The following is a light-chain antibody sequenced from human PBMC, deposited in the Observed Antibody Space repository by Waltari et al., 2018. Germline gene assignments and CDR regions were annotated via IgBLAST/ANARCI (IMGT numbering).Light chain of an antibody. CDR2: GAS. CDR3: QQYATTPPD. CDR1: QSISSSN. J-gene: IGKJ3*01. V-gene: IGKV3-20*01. Sequence: EVVLTQSPGTLSLSPGERATLSCRASQSISSSNVAGDQQKPGQAPRRLICGASRRATGIPDRCRGSGSGTDFRLTISRLEPEDFAVYYCQQYATTPPDFGPGTKVDIK.